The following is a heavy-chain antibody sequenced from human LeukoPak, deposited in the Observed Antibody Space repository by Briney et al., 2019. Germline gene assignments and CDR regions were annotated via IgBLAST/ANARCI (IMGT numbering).Heavy chain of an antibody. V-gene: IGHV3-23*01. Sequence: PGGSPRLSCAASGFTFSSYAMSWVRQTPGKGLEWVSGISSSSSTTYYVDSVKGRFTISRDNSKNTLYLQMNSLRADDTAVYYCAKRGLMGFDYWGQGTLVTVSS. CDR1: GFTFSSYA. D-gene: IGHD3-10*01. J-gene: IGHJ4*02. CDR2: ISSSSSTT. CDR3: AKRGLMGFDY.